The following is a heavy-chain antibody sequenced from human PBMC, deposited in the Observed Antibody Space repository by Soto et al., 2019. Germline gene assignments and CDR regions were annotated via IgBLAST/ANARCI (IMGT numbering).Heavy chain of an antibody. CDR2: ISTNGGST. D-gene: IGHD5-12*01. J-gene: IGHJ6*02. CDR3: ARVTGWYSGYDYYYGMDV. V-gene: IGHV3-64*04. Sequence: GGSLRLSCSASGFTFSIYAMHWVRQAPGKGLEYVSSISTNGGSTHYADSVKGRFTISRDNSKNTVYLQMNSLRAEDTAVYYCARVTGWYSGYDYYYGMDVWGQGTTVTVSS. CDR1: GFTFSIYA.